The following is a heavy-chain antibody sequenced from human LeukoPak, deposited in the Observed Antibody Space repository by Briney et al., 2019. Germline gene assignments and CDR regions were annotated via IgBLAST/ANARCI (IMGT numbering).Heavy chain of an antibody. CDR1: GFILSNYG. J-gene: IGHJ4*02. CDR3: AKGRGDGYNWRFDY. CDR2: ISGSGGST. Sequence: GGSLRLSCAASGFILSNYGMSWVRQAPGKGLEWVSGISGSGGSTYYADSVKGRFTISRDNSKNTLYLQMSSLRAEDTAEYYCAKGRGDGYNWRFDYWGQGTLVTVPS. V-gene: IGHV3-23*01. D-gene: IGHD5-24*01.